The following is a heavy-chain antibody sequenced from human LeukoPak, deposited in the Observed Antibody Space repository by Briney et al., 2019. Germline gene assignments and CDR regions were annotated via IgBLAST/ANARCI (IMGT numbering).Heavy chain of an antibody. CDR3: ATDQRGLLPLDY. J-gene: IGHJ4*02. D-gene: IGHD3-22*01. CDR2: FDPEDGET. V-gene: IGHV1-24*01. Sequence: ASVKVSCKVSGYTLTELSMHWVRQAPGKGLEWMGGFDPEDGETIYAQKFQGRVTMTEDTSTDTAYMELSSLRSEDTAVYYCATDQRGLLPLDYWGQGTLVTVSS. CDR1: GYTLTELS.